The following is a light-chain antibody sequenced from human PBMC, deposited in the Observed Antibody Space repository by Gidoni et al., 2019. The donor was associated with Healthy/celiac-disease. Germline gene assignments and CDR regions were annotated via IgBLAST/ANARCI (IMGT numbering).Light chain of an antibody. V-gene: IGKV2-30*01. J-gene: IGKJ2*01. CDR3: MQATHWPPYT. CDR1: QRLVFSDGKIY. CDR2: RVS. Sequence: DVVMTHSPLSLAVTLGQPASLPCRSSQRLVFSDGKIYLSWFHQRPGQSPRRLLHRVSDRDPGVSDRCSGSGSGTDFTLEISRMEAEDVGVYYCMQATHWPPYTFGQGTKLEI.